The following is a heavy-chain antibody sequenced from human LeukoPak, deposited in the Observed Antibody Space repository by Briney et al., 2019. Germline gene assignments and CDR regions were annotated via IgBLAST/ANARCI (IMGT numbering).Heavy chain of an antibody. CDR1: GYTFTGYY. CDR3: ARDGIAAAGTRNWFDP. V-gene: IGHV1-2*02. Sequence: ASVKVSCKASGYTFTGYYMHWVRQAPGQGLEWMGWINPNSGGTNYAQKFQGRVTMTRDTSISTAYMELSRLRSDDTAVYYWARDGIAAAGTRNWFDPWGQGTLVTVSS. CDR2: INPNSGGT. J-gene: IGHJ5*02. D-gene: IGHD6-13*01.